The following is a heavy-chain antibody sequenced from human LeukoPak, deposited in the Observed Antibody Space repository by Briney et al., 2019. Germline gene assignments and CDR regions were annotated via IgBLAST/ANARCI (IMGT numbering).Heavy chain of an antibody. CDR3: AKDWDSSGWDY. CDR1: GFAFSSYA. CDR2: ISYDGSNK. Sequence: GGSLRLSCAASGFAFSSYAMHWVRQGPGKGLEWVAVISYDGSNKYYADSVKDRFTISRDNSKNTLYLQMNSLRAEDTAVYYCAKDWDSSGWDYWGQGTLVTVSS. V-gene: IGHV3-30*04. J-gene: IGHJ4*02. D-gene: IGHD6-19*01.